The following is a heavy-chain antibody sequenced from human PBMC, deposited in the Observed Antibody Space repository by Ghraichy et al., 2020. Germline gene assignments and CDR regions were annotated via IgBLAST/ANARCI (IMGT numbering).Heavy chain of an antibody. D-gene: IGHD1-26*01. Sequence: GESLNISCAASGFTFTDSWMYWVRQAPGKGLVWVSRIYIDESTATYADSVKGRFTISRDNAKNTVFLQMNSLRVDDTAVYYCASSAVTYYGTALDYWGQGNLVTVSS. CDR1: GFTFTDSW. CDR2: IYIDESTA. V-gene: IGHV3-74*01. CDR3: ASSAVTYYGTALDY. J-gene: IGHJ4*02.